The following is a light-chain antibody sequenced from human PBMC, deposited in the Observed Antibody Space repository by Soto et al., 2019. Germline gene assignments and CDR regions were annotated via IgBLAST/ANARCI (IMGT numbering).Light chain of an antibody. V-gene: IGLV1-44*01. CDR1: TSNIGTYT. CDR2: GDN. CDR3: AAWDDSLNGVV. Sequence: QSVLTQSPSVSGTPGQGVTISCSGGTSNIGTYTVNWYQQLPGTAPKVLIYGDNQRPSGVADRFSGSKSGTSACLAISGLQSEDEADYYCAAWDDSLNGVVFGGGTKLTVL. J-gene: IGLJ2*01.